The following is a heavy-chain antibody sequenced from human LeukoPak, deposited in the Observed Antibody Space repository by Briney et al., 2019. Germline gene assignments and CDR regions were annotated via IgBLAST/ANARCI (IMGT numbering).Heavy chain of an antibody. D-gene: IGHD1-14*01. CDR3: AGWSSGSSAYDI. Sequence: SGTLSLTCTVSGGSISSSSYYWSWIRQPPGKGLERLGSIFHSGSTYYSPSFKSRVTISADTSKNQFSLRLPSVTAADTAVYYCAGWSSGSSAYDIWGHGTMVTVSS. V-gene: IGHV4-39*01. CDR2: IFHSGST. CDR1: GGSISSSSYY. J-gene: IGHJ3*02.